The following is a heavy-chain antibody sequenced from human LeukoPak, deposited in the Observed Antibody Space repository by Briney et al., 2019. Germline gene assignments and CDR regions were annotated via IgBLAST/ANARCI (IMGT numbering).Heavy chain of an antibody. CDR1: GFTFSSYG. CDR3: AKDYYDSSANHLFDY. J-gene: IGHJ4*02. V-gene: IGHV3-33*06. Sequence: GGSLRLSCAASGFTFSSYGMHWVRQAPGKGLEWVAVIWYDGSNKYYADSVKGRFTISRDNSKNTLYLQMNSLRAEDTAVYYCAKDYYDSSANHLFDYWGQGTLVTVSS. D-gene: IGHD3-22*01. CDR2: IWYDGSNK.